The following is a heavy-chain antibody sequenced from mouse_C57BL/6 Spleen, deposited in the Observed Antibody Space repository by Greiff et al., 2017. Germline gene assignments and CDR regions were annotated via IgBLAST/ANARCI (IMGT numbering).Heavy chain of an antibody. CDR3: KDQLGFDY. CDR2: IDPETGGT. D-gene: IGHD4-1*02. Sequence: QVQLKEFGAELVRPGASVTLSCKASGYTFTDYEMHWVKQTPVHGLEWIGAIDPETGGTAYNQKFKGKAILTADKSSSTAYMELRSLTSEDSAVYYCKDQLGFDYWGQGTTLTVSS. V-gene: IGHV1-15*01. J-gene: IGHJ2*01. CDR1: GYTFTDYE.